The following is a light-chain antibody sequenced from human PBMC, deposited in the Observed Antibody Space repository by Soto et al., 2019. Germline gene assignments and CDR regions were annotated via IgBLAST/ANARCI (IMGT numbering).Light chain of an antibody. CDR3: KSYAGSNTYV. V-gene: IGLV2-8*01. CDR1: NSDIGVYDF. J-gene: IGLJ1*01. Sequence: QSALTQPPSASGSPGQSVTISCTGTNSDIGVYDFVSWYQHHPGKAPRLIIYEVVQRPSGVPDRFSGSKSGNTASLTVSGLQAADEADYFCKSYAGSNTYVFGSGTKV. CDR2: EVV.